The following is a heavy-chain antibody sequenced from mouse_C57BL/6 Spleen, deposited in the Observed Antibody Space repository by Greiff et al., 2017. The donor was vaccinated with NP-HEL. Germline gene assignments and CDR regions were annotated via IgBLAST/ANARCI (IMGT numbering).Heavy chain of an antibody. Sequence: VQLQQSGPELVKPGASVKIPCKASGYTFTDYNMDWVKQSHGKSLEWIGDLTPNNGGTIYNQKFKGKATLTVDKSSSTAYMELRSLTSEDTAVYYCAKEGSVDYGSSYWYFDVWGTGTTVTVSS. J-gene: IGHJ1*03. CDR1: GYTFTDYN. V-gene: IGHV1-18*01. CDR2: LTPNNGGT. D-gene: IGHD1-1*01. CDR3: AKEGSVDYGSSYWYFDV.